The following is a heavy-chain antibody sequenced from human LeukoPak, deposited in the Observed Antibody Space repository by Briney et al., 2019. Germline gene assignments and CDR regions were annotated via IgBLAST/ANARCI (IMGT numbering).Heavy chain of an antibody. V-gene: IGHV4-34*01. CDR1: GGSFSGYY. J-gene: IGHJ4*02. CDR3: AREFGYGSGSYDY. CDR2: INHSGST. D-gene: IGHD3-10*01. Sequence: PSETLSLTCAVYGGSFSGYYWSWIRQPPGKGPEWIGEINHSGSTNYNPSLKSRVTISVDTSKNQFSLKLSSVTAADTAVYYCAREFGYGSGSYDYWGQGTLVTVSS.